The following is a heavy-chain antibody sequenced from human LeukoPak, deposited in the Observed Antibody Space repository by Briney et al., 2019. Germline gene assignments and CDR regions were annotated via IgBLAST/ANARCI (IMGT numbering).Heavy chain of an antibody. J-gene: IGHJ4*02. CDR2: ISGSGGNT. CDR1: GFTFNNYA. CDR3: ARDSYGHDY. Sequence: GGSLRLSCAASGFTFNNYAMNWVRQAPGKGLEWVSSISGSGGNTYYADSVKGRFTISRDNSKNTLYLQMNSLRAEDTAVYYCARDSYGHDYWGQGTLVTVSS. D-gene: IGHD5-18*01. V-gene: IGHV3-23*01.